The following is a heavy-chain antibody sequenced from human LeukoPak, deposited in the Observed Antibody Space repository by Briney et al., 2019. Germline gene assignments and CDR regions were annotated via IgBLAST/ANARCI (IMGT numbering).Heavy chain of an antibody. CDR3: ARDDRVGDGYNPRSFGFDY. CDR2: ISAYNGNT. J-gene: IGHJ4*02. V-gene: IGHV1-18*01. Sequence: ASVKVSCKASGYTFTSYGISWVRQAPGQGLEWMGWISAYNGNTNYAQKLQGRVTMTTDTSTSTAYMELRSLRSDDTAVYYCARDDRVGDGYNPRSFGFDYWGQGTLVTVSS. D-gene: IGHD5-24*01. CDR1: GYTFTSYG.